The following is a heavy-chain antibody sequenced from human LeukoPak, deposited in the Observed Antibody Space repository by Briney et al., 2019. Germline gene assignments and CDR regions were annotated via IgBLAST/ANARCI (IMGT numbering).Heavy chain of an antibody. CDR3: ARGIGSRGFLMIDRTGWFDP. D-gene: IGHD2/OR15-2a*01. CDR1: GYSISTGHY. V-gene: IGHV4-38-2*02. Sequence: SETLSLTCTVSGYSISTGHYWDWPRQPPGKGVEWIGNFYYGGSTYYNPSLKSRVTISVDTSKNQFSLKLGSVTAADTAVYYCARGIGSRGFLMIDRTGWFDPWGQGTLVTVSS. CDR2: FYYGGST. J-gene: IGHJ5*02.